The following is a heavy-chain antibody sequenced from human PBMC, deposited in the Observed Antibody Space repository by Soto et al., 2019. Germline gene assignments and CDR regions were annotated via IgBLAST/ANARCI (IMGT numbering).Heavy chain of an antibody. D-gene: IGHD3-3*01. V-gene: IGHV4-4*02. J-gene: IGHJ5*02. CDR1: GGSISSSNW. CDR3: ARGAARRITIFGVVSNWFDP. Sequence: SETLSLTCAVSGGSISSSNWWSWVRKPPGKGLEWIGEIYHSGSTNYNPSLKSRVTISVDKSKNQFSLKLSSVTAADTAVYYCARGAARRITIFGVVSNWFDPWGQGTLVTVSS. CDR2: IYHSGST.